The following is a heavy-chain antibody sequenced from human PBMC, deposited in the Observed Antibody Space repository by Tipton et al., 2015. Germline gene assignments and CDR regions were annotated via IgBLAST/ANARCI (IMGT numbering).Heavy chain of an antibody. CDR3: ARSISGSYFGY. D-gene: IGHD1-26*01. CDR2: INPSGGST. V-gene: IGHV1-46*01. CDR1: GYTFTSNY. J-gene: IGHJ4*02. Sequence: QSGPEVKKPGASVEISCKASGYTFTSNYMYWVRQAPGQGLEWMAMINPSGGSTVYAQQFQGRLIMTRDTSTSTVYMELSSLRFEDTAVYYCARSISGSYFGYWGQGTLVTVSS.